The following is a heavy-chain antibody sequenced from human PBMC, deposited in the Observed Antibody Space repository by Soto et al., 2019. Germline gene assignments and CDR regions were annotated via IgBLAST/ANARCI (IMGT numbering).Heavy chain of an antibody. CDR1: GYTFTTYC. V-gene: IGHV1-18*01. CDR3: ARTDKGDYVTPLDN. D-gene: IGHD4-17*01. J-gene: IGHJ4*02. CDR2: ITPFNENT. Sequence: QIHLVQSGGQVKKPGASVKVWCKTSGYTFTTYCISSVRNVPGQGLEWLGWITPFNENTNYAQNLQGRVTMTTDTSANTAYLEVRSLTSDDTAVYYCARTDKGDYVTPLDNWGQGTLVTVAS.